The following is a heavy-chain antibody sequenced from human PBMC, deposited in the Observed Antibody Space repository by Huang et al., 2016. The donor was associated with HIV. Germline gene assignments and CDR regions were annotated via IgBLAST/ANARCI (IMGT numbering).Heavy chain of an antibody. V-gene: IGHV4-39*02. J-gene: IGHJ4*02. CDR3: ARLPGSITMIRGVITDPY. Sequence: QLQLQESGPGLVKPSETLSLTCTVSGGSIRSANYYWGWIRQPPGKGLEWFGSIYYSGSTYYNPSLKRRGTITVDTSKNHFSRRMRSVTAADTAVYYCARLPGSITMIRGVITDPYWGQGTLVTVSS. CDR1: GGSIRSANYY. CDR2: IYYSGST. D-gene: IGHD3-10*01.